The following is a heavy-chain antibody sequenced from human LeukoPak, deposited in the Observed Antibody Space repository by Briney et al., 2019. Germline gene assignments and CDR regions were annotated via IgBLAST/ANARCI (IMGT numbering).Heavy chain of an antibody. CDR3: TRSLYNWNYNRNFDY. V-gene: IGHV4-4*07. D-gene: IGHD1-7*01. J-gene: IGHJ4*02. Sequence: SETLSLTCTVSGGSISSYYWSWIRQPAGKGLEWIGRIYTSGSTNYNPFLKSRVTISVDTSKNQFSLKLSSVTAADTAVYYCTRSLYNWNYNRNFDYWGQGTLVTVSS. CDR1: GGSISSYY. CDR2: IYTSGST.